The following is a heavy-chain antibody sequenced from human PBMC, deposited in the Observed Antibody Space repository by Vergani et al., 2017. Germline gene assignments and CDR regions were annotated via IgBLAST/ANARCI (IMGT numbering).Heavy chain of an antibody. V-gene: IGHV3-33*01. CDR3: ARETRDNPSSLDY. J-gene: IGHJ4*02. Sequence: VLLVESGGGLVQPGRSLRLSCTPSSFKLGDYGMHWVRQAPGRGLEWVSMTWYEGNNNYYADSVKGRFTISKDISKNTLYLQMNSLRGDDTAVYYCARETRDNPSSLDYWGQGTLVTVSS. CDR2: TWYEGNNN. CDR1: SFKLGDYG. D-gene: IGHD5-24*01.